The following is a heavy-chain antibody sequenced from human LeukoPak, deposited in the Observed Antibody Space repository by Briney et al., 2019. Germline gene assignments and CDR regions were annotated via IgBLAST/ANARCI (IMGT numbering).Heavy chain of an antibody. CDR2: ISGGGGSK. CDR3: AKVLHYYDSSGQEGVDY. D-gene: IGHD3-22*01. CDR1: GFTFSSYA. Sequence: GGSLRLSCEASGFTFSSYAIGWVRQAAGKGLEWVSAISGGGGSKYYADSAKGRFTISRDNSKNTLYLQMNSLRAEDTAVYYCAKVLHYYDSSGQEGVDYWGQGTLVTVSS. J-gene: IGHJ4*02. V-gene: IGHV3-23*01.